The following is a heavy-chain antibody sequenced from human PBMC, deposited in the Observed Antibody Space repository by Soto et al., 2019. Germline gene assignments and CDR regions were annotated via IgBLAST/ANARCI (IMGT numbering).Heavy chain of an antibody. CDR2: IYSGGST. D-gene: IGHD3-10*01. CDR3: ARDNRGYYYGSGSYYNDDYYYGMDV. J-gene: IGHJ6*02. CDR1: GFTVSSNY. V-gene: IGHV3-66*01. Sequence: HPGGSLRLSCAASGFTVSSNYMSWVRQAPGKGLEWVSVIYSGGSTYYADSVKGRFTISRDNSKNTLYLQMNSLRAEDTAVYYCARDNRGYYYGSGSYYNDDYYYGMDVWGQGTTVTVSS.